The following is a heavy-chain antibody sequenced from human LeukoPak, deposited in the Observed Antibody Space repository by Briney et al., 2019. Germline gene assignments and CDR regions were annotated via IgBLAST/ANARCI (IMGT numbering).Heavy chain of an antibody. Sequence: GGSLRLSCTASGFSFSGHWMHWVRQAPGKGLVWVSRINPDGSTTNYADSVKGRFAISRDNAKNTVYLQMNSLRVEDTAVYYCTRDLKAWGQGTLVTVSS. J-gene: IGHJ5*02. CDR3: TRDLKA. V-gene: IGHV3-74*01. CDR1: GFSFSGHW. CDR2: INPDGSTT.